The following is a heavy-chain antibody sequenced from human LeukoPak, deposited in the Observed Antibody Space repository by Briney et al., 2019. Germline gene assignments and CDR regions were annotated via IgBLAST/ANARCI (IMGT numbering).Heavy chain of an antibody. CDR2: ISGSGGST. J-gene: IGHJ4*02. CDR3: AKDYQDTWVYYYFDY. Sequence: GGFLRLSCAASGFTFSSYAMSWVRQAPGKGLEWVSAISGSGGSTYYADSVKGRFTISRDNSKNTLYLQMNSLRAEDTAVYYCAKDYQDTWVYYYFDYWGQGTLVTVSS. CDR1: GFTFSSYA. D-gene: IGHD5-18*01. V-gene: IGHV3-23*01.